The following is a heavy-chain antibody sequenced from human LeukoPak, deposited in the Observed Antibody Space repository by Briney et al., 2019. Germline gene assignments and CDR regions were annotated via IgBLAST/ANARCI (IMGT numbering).Heavy chain of an antibody. Sequence: SVKVSCKASGGTFSSYAISWVRQAPGQGLEWMGGIILVFGTANYAQKFQGRVTITADESTSTAYMELSSRRSEDTAVYYCARGSIAASYMDVWGKGTTVTVSS. CDR1: GGTFSSYA. CDR2: IILVFGTA. J-gene: IGHJ6*03. D-gene: IGHD6-6*01. V-gene: IGHV1-69*13. CDR3: ARGSIAASYMDV.